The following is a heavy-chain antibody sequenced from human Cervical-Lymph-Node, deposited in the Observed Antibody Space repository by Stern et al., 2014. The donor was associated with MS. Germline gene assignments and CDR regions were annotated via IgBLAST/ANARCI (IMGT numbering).Heavy chain of an antibody. V-gene: IGHV3-21*01. CDR3: AKDGYSYFGDY. J-gene: IGHJ4*02. D-gene: IGHD5-18*01. Sequence: VQLVESGGGLVKPGGSLRLSCAASGFTFSHFSMNWVRQAPGKGLEWVSSISFSSNYIYYADSVKGRFTISRDNAKNSLYLQMNSLRVEDTAVYFCAKDGYSYFGDYWGQGTLVTVSS. CDR1: GFTFSHFS. CDR2: ISFSSNYI.